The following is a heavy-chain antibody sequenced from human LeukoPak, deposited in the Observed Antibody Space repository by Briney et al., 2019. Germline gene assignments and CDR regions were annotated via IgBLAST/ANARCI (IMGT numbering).Heavy chain of an antibody. D-gene: IGHD5-18*01. J-gene: IGHJ3*02. V-gene: IGHV4-39*01. CDR3: ARRRTAINRYGPYDAFDI. Sequence: SETLSLTCTVSGVSISSSDYYWGWIRQPPGKGLEWIGSIYYSGRTYYNPPLKSRVSISEDTSKNQFSLKLSSVTAADTAVYYCARRRTAINRYGPYDAFDIWGQGTVVTVSS. CDR2: IYYSGRT. CDR1: GVSISSSDYY.